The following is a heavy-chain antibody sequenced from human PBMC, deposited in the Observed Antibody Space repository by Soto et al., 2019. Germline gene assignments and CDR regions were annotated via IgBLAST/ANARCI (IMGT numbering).Heavy chain of an antibody. CDR2: IFYSGHL. CDR1: GTSFGTYY. V-gene: IGHV4-59*08. J-gene: IGHJ4*02. CDR3: ARRGYDYSGYPFPFDY. Sequence: SETLSLTCAVSGTSFGTYYWSWIRQPPGKGLEWIGYIFYSGHLKYNPSLKSRLTISVDPPKNQISLRLTSVTAADTAIYYCARRGYDYSGYPFPFDYWGQGTLVTVSS. D-gene: IGHD3-22*01.